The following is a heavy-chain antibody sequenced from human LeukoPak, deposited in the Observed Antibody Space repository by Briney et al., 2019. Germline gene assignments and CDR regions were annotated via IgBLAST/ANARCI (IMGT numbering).Heavy chain of an antibody. D-gene: IGHD5-24*01. Sequence: PGGSLRLSCAASGFTFSSYAMSWVRQAPGKGLEWVSAISGSGGSTYYADSVKGRFTISRDNSKNTLYLQMNTLRAKDTAVYYCAKVKMATIGPYFDYWGQGTLVTVSS. CDR3: AKVKMATIGPYFDY. V-gene: IGHV3-23*01. CDR2: ISGSGGST. J-gene: IGHJ4*02. CDR1: GFTFSSYA.